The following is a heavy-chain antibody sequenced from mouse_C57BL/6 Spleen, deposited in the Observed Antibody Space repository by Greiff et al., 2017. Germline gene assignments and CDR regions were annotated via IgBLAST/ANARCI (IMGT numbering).Heavy chain of an antibody. CDR3: ARPYDYDVAWFAY. CDR1: GYSFTGYY. Sequence: VQLKQSGPELVKPGASVKISCKASGYSFTGYYMNWVKQSPEQSLEWIGEINPSTGGTTYNQKFKAKATLTVDKSSSTAYMQLKSLTSEDSAVYYWARPYDYDVAWFAYWGQGTLVTVSA. V-gene: IGHV1-42*01. D-gene: IGHD2-4*01. CDR2: INPSTGGT. J-gene: IGHJ3*01.